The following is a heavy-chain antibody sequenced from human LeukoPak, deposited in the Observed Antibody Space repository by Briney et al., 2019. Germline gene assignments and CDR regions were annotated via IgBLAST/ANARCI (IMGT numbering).Heavy chain of an antibody. J-gene: IGHJ5*02. V-gene: IGHV3-7*01. CDR3: ARGCSGGSCYESKFDP. CDR2: IKQDGSEK. D-gene: IGHD2-15*01. CDR1: GFTFSSYW. Sequence: GGSLRLSCAASGFTFSSYWMSWVRQAPGKGLEWVANIKQDGSEKYYVDSVKGRFTISRDNAKNSLYLQMNSLRAEDTAVYYCARGCSGGSCYESKFDPWGQGTLVTVSS.